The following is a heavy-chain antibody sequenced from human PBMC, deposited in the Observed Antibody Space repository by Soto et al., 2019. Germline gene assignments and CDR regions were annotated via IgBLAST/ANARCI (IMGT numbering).Heavy chain of an antibody. CDR3: ARVQDGRGYNWFDP. CDR1: GGSISSGGYY. CDR2: IYYSGST. V-gene: IGHV4-31*03. J-gene: IGHJ5*02. Sequence: SETLSLTCTVSGGSISSGGYYWSWIRQHPGKGLEWIGYIYYSGSTYYNPSLKSRVTISVDTSKNQFSLKLSSVTAADTAVYYCARVQDGRGYNWFDPWGQGTLVTVS.